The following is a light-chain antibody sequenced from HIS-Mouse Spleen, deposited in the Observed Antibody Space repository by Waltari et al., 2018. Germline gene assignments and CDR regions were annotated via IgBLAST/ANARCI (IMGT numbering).Light chain of an antibody. CDR3: QQYNSYSLT. CDR2: KAS. V-gene: IGKV1-5*03. CDR1: QSISSW. Sequence: DIQMTPSPSTLSASVGDRVTLTCRASQSISSWLVWYQQKPGKAPKLLIYKASSLESGVPSRFSGSGSGTEFTLTISSLQPDDFATYYCQQYNSYSLTFGGGTKVEIK. J-gene: IGKJ4*01.